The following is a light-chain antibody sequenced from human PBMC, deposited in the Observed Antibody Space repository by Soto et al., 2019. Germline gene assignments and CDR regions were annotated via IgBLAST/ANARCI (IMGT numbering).Light chain of an antibody. V-gene: IGKV1-12*01. CDR3: QQANSFLPLT. CDR1: QGISWW. Sequence: DIQMTQSPSAVSASVGDRVTITCRASQGISWWLAWYQQKPGKAPKVLIYAASTLQTGVPSRFSGSGSGTDFTLTISNLQPEDFATYYCQQANSFLPLTFGGGTTVDIK. CDR2: AAS. J-gene: IGKJ4*01.